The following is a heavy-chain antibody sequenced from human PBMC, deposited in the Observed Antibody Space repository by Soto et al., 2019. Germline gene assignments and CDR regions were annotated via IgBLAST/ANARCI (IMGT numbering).Heavy chain of an antibody. CDR3: AASCVACGGFNYYGMDV. J-gene: IGHJ6*02. V-gene: IGHV4-31*03. CDR1: GGSISSGGYY. CDR2: IYYSGST. Sequence: SETLSLTCTVSGGSISSGGYYWSWIRQHPGKGLEWIGYIYYSGSTYYNPSLKSRVTISVDTSKNQFSLKLSSVTAADTAVYFCAASCVACGGFNYYGMDVWGQGTTVTVSS. D-gene: IGHD5-12*01.